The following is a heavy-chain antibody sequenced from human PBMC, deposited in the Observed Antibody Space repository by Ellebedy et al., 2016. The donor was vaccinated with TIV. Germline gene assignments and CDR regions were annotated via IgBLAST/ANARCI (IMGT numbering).Heavy chain of an antibody. V-gene: IGHV4-4*02. Sequence: SETLSLTXTVSGVSISSNYWWSWVRQPPGKGLEWIGEAYHSGSTNYNPSLGGRVTISVDTSKNQFSLKLSSVTAADTAVYYCARGKGYSYGNFDYWGQGTLVTVSS. CDR3: ARGKGYSYGNFDY. CDR2: AYHSGST. D-gene: IGHD5-18*01. CDR1: GVSISSNYW. J-gene: IGHJ4*02.